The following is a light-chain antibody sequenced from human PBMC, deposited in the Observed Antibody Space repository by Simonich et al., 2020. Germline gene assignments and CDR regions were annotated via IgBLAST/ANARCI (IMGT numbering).Light chain of an antibody. CDR1: SSDVGGYNY. CDR3: SSYAVSNNFEV. Sequence: QSALTQPPSASGSPGQSVTISCTGTSSDVGGYNYVSWYQQHPGKAPKLMIYEVSHRPSGVPDRFSGSKSGNTASLTVSGLQAEDEADYYCSSYAVSNNFEVFGGGTKLTVL. J-gene: IGLJ3*02. CDR2: EVS. V-gene: IGLV2-8*01.